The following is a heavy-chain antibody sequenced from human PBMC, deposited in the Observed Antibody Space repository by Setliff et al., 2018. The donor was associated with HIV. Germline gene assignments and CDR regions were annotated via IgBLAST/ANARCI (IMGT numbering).Heavy chain of an antibody. CDR3: ATDTSISWFYH. J-gene: IGHJ5*01. CDR1: GYSISSGYY. CDR2: IYYSGRT. D-gene: IGHD1-1*01. Sequence: KASETLSLTCTVSGYSISSGYYWGWIRQPPGKGLEWIGSIYYSGRTYYNPSLKSRVTISVDTSKNQFSLKLSSVTAADTAVYYCATDTSISWFYHWGQGTLVTVSS. V-gene: IGHV4-38-2*02.